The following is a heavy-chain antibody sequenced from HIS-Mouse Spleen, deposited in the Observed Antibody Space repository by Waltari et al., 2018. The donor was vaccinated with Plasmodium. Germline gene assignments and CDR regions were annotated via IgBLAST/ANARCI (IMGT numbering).Heavy chain of an antibody. D-gene: IGHD3-3*01. Sequence: QVQLVESGGGVVQPGRSLRLSCAASGFTFSSYGMHWVRQAPGKGLEWVAVISYDGSNKYYADSVKCRFTISRDNSKNTLYLQMNSLRAEDTAVYYCAKEVLGYYDFWSRPDYWGQGTLVTVSS. CDR3: AKEVLGYYDFWSRPDY. J-gene: IGHJ4*02. V-gene: IGHV3-30*18. CDR2: ISYDGSNK. CDR1: GFTFSSYG.